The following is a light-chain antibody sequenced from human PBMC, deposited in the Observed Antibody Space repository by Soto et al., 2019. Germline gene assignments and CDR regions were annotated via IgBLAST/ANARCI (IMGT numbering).Light chain of an antibody. J-gene: IGKJ2*01. CDR3: QQRRNWPMYT. CDR1: QSVSSY. Sequence: EIVLTQSPATLSLSPGERATLSCRASQSVSSYLAWYQQKPGQAPRLLIYDASNRATGIPARFSGSGSGTDFTLTINSLEPEEFAVYYCQQRRNWPMYTFGQGTKVEIK. CDR2: DAS. V-gene: IGKV3-11*01.